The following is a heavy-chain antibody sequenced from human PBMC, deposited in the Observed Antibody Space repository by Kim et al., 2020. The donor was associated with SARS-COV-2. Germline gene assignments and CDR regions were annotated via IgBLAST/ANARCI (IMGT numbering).Heavy chain of an antibody. V-gene: IGHV3-23*01. CDR2: ITGSGGTT. CDR1: GFTFNSYA. Sequence: GGSLRLSCVASGFTFNSYAMSWVRQAPGKGLEWVSGITGSGGTTYYAESVKGRFTISRDDSKNTLYLQMNSLRVEDTAVYYCAKRRGYYDIHYGMDLWGQETTVTVSS. J-gene: IGHJ6*02. D-gene: IGHD3-9*01. CDR3: AKRRGYYDIHYGMDL.